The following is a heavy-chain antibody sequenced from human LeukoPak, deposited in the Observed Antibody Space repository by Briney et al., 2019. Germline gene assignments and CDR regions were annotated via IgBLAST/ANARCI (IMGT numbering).Heavy chain of an antibody. CDR2: ISGSGGST. CDR3: TRLSGDNWNYGGNFDS. V-gene: IGHV3-23*01. CDR1: GFTFSSYA. J-gene: IGHJ4*02. Sequence: GGSLRLSCAASGFTFSSYAMSWVRQAPGKGLEWVSAISGSGGSTYYADSVKGRFTISRDNSKNTLYLQMNSLKTEDTAVYYCTRLSGDNWNYGGNFDSWGQGTLVTVSS. D-gene: IGHD1-7*01.